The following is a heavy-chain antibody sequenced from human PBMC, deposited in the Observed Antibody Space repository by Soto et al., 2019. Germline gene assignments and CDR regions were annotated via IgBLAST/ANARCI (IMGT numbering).Heavy chain of an antibody. Sequence: EVQLLESGGDLVQPGGSLRLSCAASGFTFGIYAMTWVRQAPGKGLEWVSTICATGGSTFYADSVKGRFTISRDNSKNTLYLQMNSLRAEDTDIYYCAKDLSSYYYFDFWGQGTLVTVSS. CDR3: AKDLSSYYYFDF. J-gene: IGHJ4*02. D-gene: IGHD2-15*01. CDR1: GFTFGIYA. V-gene: IGHV3-23*01. CDR2: ICATGGST.